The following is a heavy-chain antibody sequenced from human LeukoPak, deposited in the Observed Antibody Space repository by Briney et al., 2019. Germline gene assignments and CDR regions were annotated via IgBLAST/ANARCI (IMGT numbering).Heavy chain of an antibody. V-gene: IGHV4-34*01. CDR1: SESFSGYF. D-gene: IGHD3-3*01. CDR2: INYSGST. Sequence: SETLSLTCAIYSESFSGYFWSWIRQPPGKGLEWIGEINYSGSTNYNPSLKSRVTISVDTSKNQFSLKLSSVTAADTAVYYCARGSRSGFDIRNWFDPWGQGTLVTVSS. CDR3: ARGSRSGFDIRNWFDP. J-gene: IGHJ5*02.